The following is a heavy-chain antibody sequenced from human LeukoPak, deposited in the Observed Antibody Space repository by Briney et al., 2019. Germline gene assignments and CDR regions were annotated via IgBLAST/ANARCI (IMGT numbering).Heavy chain of an antibody. J-gene: IGHJ4*02. D-gene: IGHD3-22*01. CDR1: GFTFSDHY. CDR2: IRKKANNYTT. V-gene: IGHV3-72*01. CDR3: ARATCHYDSNDYYYFDY. Sequence: PGGSLRLSCAASGFTFSDHYMDWVRQAPGKGLEWVGRIRKKANNYTTEYAASVKGRFTISRDDSENSLYLQMNSLRTEDTAVYYCARATCHYDSNDYYYFDYWGQGTLVTVSS.